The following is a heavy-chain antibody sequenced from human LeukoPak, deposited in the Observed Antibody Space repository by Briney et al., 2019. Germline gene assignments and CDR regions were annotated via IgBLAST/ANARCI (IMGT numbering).Heavy chain of an antibody. V-gene: IGHV1-2*02. D-gene: IGHD1-26*01. CDR3: ARGGWEQRRVGYYYYYMDV. J-gene: IGHJ6*03. Sequence: ASVKVSCKASGYTFTGYYMHWVRQAPGQGLEWMGWINPNSGGTNYAQKFQGRVTMTRDTSISTAYMELSRLRSDDTAVYYCARGGWEQRRVGYYYYYMDVWGKGTTVTISS. CDR2: INPNSGGT. CDR1: GYTFTGYY.